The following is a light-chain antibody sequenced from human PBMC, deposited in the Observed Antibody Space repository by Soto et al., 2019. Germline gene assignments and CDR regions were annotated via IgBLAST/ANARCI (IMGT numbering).Light chain of an antibody. CDR3: CSYSGTGTFEV. CDR1: NSNVGGYNF. V-gene: IGLV2-11*01. Sequence: QSALTQPRSVSGSPGQSVTISCTGTNSNVGGYNFVSWYQQQPGKAPKLVIYDVTKRPSGVPDRFSGSKSGNTASLTISGLQAEDEADYYCCSYSGTGTFEVFGAGTKVTVL. J-gene: IGLJ1*01. CDR2: DVT.